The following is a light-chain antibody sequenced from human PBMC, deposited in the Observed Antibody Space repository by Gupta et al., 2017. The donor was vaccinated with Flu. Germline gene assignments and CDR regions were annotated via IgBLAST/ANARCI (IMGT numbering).Light chain of an antibody. Sequence: SVLTQPPSVSAAPGQRVTISCTGRSSNIGAGYDVHWYQQLPGTAPKLLIYGNSNRPSGVPDRFSGSKSGTSAARAITGLQAEDEADYYCQSYDSSLSGYVFGTGTKVTVL. CDR1: SSNIGAGYD. J-gene: IGLJ1*01. CDR3: QSYDSSLSGYV. CDR2: GNS. V-gene: IGLV1-40*01.